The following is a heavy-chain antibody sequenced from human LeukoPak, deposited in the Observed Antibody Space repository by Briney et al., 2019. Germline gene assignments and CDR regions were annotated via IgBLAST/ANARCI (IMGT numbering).Heavy chain of an antibody. CDR1: GRPISSYY. V-gene: IGHV4-59*08. J-gene: IGHJ4*02. CDR2: IYYSGST. D-gene: IGHD3-22*01. Sequence: SETLSLTCTVSGRPISSYYGSWIRQPPGKGLEWIGHIYYSGSTNYNPSLKSRVTISVDTTKNQFSLKLSSVTAADTAVYYCARRGYYYDSSGYTDYFDYWGQGTLVTVSS. CDR3: ARRGYYYDSSGYTDYFDY.